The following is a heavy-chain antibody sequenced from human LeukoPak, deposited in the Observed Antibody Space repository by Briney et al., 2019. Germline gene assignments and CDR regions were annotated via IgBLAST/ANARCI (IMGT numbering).Heavy chain of an antibody. J-gene: IGHJ4*02. CDR3: ARVPTGGYYFDY. D-gene: IGHD1-1*01. V-gene: IGHV3-66*01. CDR2: IYSGGST. CDR1: GFTVSSNY. Sequence: GGSLRLSCAASGFTVSSNYMSWVRQAPGKGLEWVSVIYSGGSTYYTDSVKGRFTISRDNSKNTLYLQINSLRAEDTAVYYCARVPTGGYYFDYWGQGTLVTVSS.